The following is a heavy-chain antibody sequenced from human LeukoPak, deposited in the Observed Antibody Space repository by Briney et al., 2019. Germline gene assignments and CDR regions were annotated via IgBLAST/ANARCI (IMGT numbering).Heavy chain of an antibody. D-gene: IGHD6-13*01. V-gene: IGHV4-59*01. CDR1: GGSISNYY. CDR2: IYYSGTT. CDR3: ARGVYIAAAQYGY. J-gene: IGHJ4*02. Sequence: SETLSLTCTVSGGSISNYYWSWIRQPPGKGLEWIEYIYYSGTTNYNPSLKSRVTISVDTSKNQFSLKPNSVTAADTAVYYCARGVYIAAAQYGYWGQGTLVTVSS.